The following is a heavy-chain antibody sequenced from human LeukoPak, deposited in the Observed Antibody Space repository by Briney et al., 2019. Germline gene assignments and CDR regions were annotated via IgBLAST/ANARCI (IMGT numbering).Heavy chain of an antibody. J-gene: IGHJ4*02. D-gene: IGHD4-23*01. CDR1: GFTFSSYS. CDR2: IKQDGSEK. V-gene: IGHV3-7*01. CDR3: ARDDGGNFFDY. Sequence: PGGSLRLSCAASGFTFSSYSMNWVRQAPGKGLEWVANIKQDGSEKYYVDSVKGRFTISRDNAKNSLYLQMNSLRAEDAAVYYCARDDGGNFFDYWGQGTLVTVSS.